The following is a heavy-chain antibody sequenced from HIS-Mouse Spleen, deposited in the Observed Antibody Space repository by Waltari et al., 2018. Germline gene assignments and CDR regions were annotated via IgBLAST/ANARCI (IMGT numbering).Heavy chain of an antibody. CDR2: IYYSGRT. V-gene: IGHV4-39*07. J-gene: IGHJ2*01. CDR1: GGSISSSSYY. CDR3: AREIPYSSSWYDWYFDL. D-gene: IGHD6-13*01. Sequence: QLQLQESGPGLVKPSETLSLTCTVSGGSISSSSYYWGWIRQPPGKGLEWIGSIYYSGRTYYNPALKSRGTRSVDTSKNQFSLKLSSVTAADTAVYYCAREIPYSSSWYDWYFDLWGRGTLVTVSS.